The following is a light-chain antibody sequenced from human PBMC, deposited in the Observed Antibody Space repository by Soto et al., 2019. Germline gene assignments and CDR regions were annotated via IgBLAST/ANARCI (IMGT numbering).Light chain of an antibody. CDR3: QQYNSYSPWT. CDR1: QSISSW. Sequence: DIQTTQSPSTLSASVGDRVTITCLASQSISSWLAWYQQKPGKAPKLLIYDASSLESGVPSRFSGSGSGTEFTLTISSLQPDDFATYYCQQYNSYSPWTFGQGTKVDIK. V-gene: IGKV1-5*01. J-gene: IGKJ1*01. CDR2: DAS.